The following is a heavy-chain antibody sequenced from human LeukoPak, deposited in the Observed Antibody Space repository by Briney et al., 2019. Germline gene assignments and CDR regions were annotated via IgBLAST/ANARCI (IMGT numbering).Heavy chain of an antibody. CDR3: ARPERLMAFDI. CDR1: GYSISSGYY. CDR2: IYHSGST. J-gene: IGHJ3*02. Sequence: PSETLSLTCTVSGYSISSGYYWGWIRQPPGKGLEWIGSIYHSGSTYYNPSLKSRVTISVDTSKNQFSLKLSSVTAADTAVYYCARPERLMAFDIWGQGTMVTVSS. V-gene: IGHV4-38-2*02. D-gene: IGHD3-3*01.